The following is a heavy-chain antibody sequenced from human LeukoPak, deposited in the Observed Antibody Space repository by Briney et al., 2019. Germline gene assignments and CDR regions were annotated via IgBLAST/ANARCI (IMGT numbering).Heavy chain of an antibody. D-gene: IGHD4-17*01. Sequence: SETLSLTCTISGGSISTSSYYWGWIRQPPGKGLEWIGSIFYSGSTYYNPSLKSRVTISVDTSKNQFSLNMSSVTAADTAVYYCARPATVTTSFWYFDLWGRGTLVTVSS. CDR1: GGSISTSSYY. V-gene: IGHV4-39*01. CDR2: IFYSGST. J-gene: IGHJ2*01. CDR3: ARPATVTTSFWYFDL.